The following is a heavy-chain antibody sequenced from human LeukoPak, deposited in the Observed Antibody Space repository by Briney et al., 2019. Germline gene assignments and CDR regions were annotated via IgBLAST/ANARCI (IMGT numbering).Heavy chain of an antibody. D-gene: IGHD3-10*01. V-gene: IGHV3-64D*06. J-gene: IGHJ4*02. CDR1: GFTFSNYA. CDR3: ARGPAGVRGVIRFER. Sequence: PGGSLRLSCSASGFTFSNYAMLWVRQAPGKGLEYVSVITSNGESTDYADSVKGRFTISRDNSKITLYLQMSSLRTEDTAVYYCARGPAGVRGVIRFERWGQGTLVTVSS. CDR2: ITSNGEST.